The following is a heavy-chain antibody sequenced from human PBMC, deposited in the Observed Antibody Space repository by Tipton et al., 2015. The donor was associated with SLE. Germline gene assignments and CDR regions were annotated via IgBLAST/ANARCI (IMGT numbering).Heavy chain of an antibody. CDR2: IYPGDSDT. CDR3: VRRGVPTEYFQH. CDR1: GYSFSTYW. V-gene: IGHV5-51*03. D-gene: IGHD3-10*01. J-gene: IGHJ1*01. Sequence: VQLVQSGAEVKKPGESLKISCKGSGYSFSTYWIGWVRQMPGKGLEWMGTIYPGDSDTRYSPSFQGQVIISADKSISAAYLQWSSLKASDTAMYYCVRRGVPTEYFQHWGQGTLVTISP.